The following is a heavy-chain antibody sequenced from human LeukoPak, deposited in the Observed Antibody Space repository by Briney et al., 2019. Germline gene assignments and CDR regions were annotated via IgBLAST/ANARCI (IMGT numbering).Heavy chain of an antibody. D-gene: IGHD1-1*01. Sequence: GESLKIPCQGSGYTFSNYWIAWVRHMPGNGLEWMGIIYPGDSDTKYSPSFQGQVSISADKSINTAYLQWTRVKASDTAIYYCARLGTPYYYYMDVWGRGTTVTVSS. J-gene: IGHJ6*03. CDR3: ARLGTPYYYYMDV. CDR2: IYPGDSDT. V-gene: IGHV5-51*01. CDR1: GYTFSNYW.